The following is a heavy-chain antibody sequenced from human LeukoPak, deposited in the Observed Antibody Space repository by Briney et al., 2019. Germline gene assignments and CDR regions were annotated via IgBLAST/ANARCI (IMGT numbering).Heavy chain of an antibody. V-gene: IGHV1-2*02. CDR1: GYTFTGYY. D-gene: IGHD3-3*01. CDR2: INPNSGGT. J-gene: IGHJ4*02. Sequence: ASVRVSCKASGYTFTGYYMHWVRQAPGQGLEWMGWINPNSGGTNYVQKFQGRVTMTRDTSISTAYMELSRLRSDDTAVYYCARDLNTRDDDFWSGYVSWGQGTLVTVSS. CDR3: ARDLNTRDDDFWSGYVS.